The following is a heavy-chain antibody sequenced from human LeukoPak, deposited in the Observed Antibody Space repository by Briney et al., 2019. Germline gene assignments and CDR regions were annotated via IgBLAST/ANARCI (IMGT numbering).Heavy chain of an antibody. CDR2: ISSMGSTI. V-gene: IGHV3-48*03. CDR3: ARDLVSSGWYGGYYYYYYGMDV. J-gene: IGHJ6*02. Sequence: PGGALRLSCVVSGFTFSSYAMNWVRQAPGKGLEGVSYISSMGSTIYYADSVKGRFTISRDNAKNSLYLEMNSLRAEDTAVYYCARDLVSSGWYGGYYYYYYGMDVWGQGTTVTVSS. D-gene: IGHD6-19*01. CDR1: GFTFSSYA.